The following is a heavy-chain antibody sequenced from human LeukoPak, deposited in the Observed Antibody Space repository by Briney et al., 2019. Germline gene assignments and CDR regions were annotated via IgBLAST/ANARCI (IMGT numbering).Heavy chain of an antibody. V-gene: IGHV1-18*01. D-gene: IGHD6-13*01. J-gene: IGHJ6*02. CDR1: GYTFTSYG. Sequence: ASVKVSCKASGYTFTSYGISWVRQAPGQGLEWMGWISAYNGNTNYAQKLQGKVTTTTDTSTSTAYMELRSLRSDDTAVYYCARDAHQIAGHYYYYGMDVWGQGTTVTVSS. CDR3: ARDAHQIAGHYYYYGMDV. CDR2: ISAYNGNT.